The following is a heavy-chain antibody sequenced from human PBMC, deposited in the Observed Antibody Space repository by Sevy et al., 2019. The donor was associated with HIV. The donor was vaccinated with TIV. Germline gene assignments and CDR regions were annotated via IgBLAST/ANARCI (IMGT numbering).Heavy chain of an antibody. CDR1: GFTFSSYG. CDR2: ISYDGSNK. V-gene: IGHV3-30*18. J-gene: IGHJ4*02. D-gene: IGHD6-13*01. Sequence: GGSLRLSCAASGFTFSSYGMHWVRQAPGKGLEWVAVISYDGSNKYYADSVKGRFTISRDNSKNTLYLQMNSLRAEDTAVYYCAKGEDSSSWYSYYFDYWGQGTLVTVSS. CDR3: AKGEDSSSWYSYYFDY.